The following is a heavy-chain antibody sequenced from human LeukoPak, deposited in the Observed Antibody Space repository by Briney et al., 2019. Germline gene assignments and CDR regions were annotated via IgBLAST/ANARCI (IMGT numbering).Heavy chain of an antibody. CDR1: GFTFSSYS. J-gene: IGHJ4*02. CDR3: ARDLTGYARYFDY. Sequence: GGSLRLSCAASGFTFSSYSMNWVRQAPGKGLEWVSYISGSSSTIYYADSVKGRFTISRDNAKNSLYLQMNSLRAEDTAVYYCARDLTGYARYFDYWGQGTLVTVSS. CDR2: ISGSSSTI. V-gene: IGHV3-48*01. D-gene: IGHD3-9*01.